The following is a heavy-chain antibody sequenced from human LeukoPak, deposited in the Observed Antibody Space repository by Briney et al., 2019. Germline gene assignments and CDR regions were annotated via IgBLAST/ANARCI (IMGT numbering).Heavy chain of an antibody. D-gene: IGHD3-3*01. CDR3: ARLNDFWSGYYPHLDY. Sequence: GESLKISCKGSGYSFTSYWSGWVRQMPGKGLEWMGIIYPGDSDTRYSPSFQGQVTISADKSISTAYLQWSSLKASDTAMYYCARLNDFWSGYYPHLDYWGQGTLVTVSS. CDR2: IYPGDSDT. CDR1: GYSFTSYW. V-gene: IGHV5-51*01. J-gene: IGHJ4*02.